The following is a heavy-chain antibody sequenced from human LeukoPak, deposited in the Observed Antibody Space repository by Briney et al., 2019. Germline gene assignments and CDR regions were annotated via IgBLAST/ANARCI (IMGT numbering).Heavy chain of an antibody. CDR1: GYTFTNYD. D-gene: IGHD3-22*01. Sequence: GASVKVSCKASGYTFTNYDINWVRQATGQGLEWMGWMNPNSGNTGYAQKFQGRVTMTRTTSISTAYMELSSLRSEDTAVYYCARGARHYFDTASPTNWFDPWGQGTLVTVSS. CDR3: ARGARHYFDTASPTNWFDP. V-gene: IGHV1-8*01. CDR2: MNPNSGNT. J-gene: IGHJ5*02.